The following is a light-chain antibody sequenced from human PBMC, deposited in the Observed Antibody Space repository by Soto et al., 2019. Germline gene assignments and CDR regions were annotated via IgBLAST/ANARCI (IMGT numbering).Light chain of an antibody. CDR3: FSYTSSGTYV. CDR2: EVS. J-gene: IGLJ1*01. V-gene: IGLV2-14*01. Sequence: QSVLAQPASVSGSPGQSITISCTGTSSDVGNYKYVSWYQQHPGKAPKLMIYEVSNRPSGVSNRFSGSKSGNTASLTISGFQAEEETDYYCFSYTSSGTYVFGTGTKVTVL. CDR1: SSDVGNYKY.